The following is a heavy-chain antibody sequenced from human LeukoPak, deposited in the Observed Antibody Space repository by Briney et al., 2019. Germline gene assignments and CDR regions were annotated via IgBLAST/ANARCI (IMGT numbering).Heavy chain of an antibody. CDR3: ARTRGYSYVTGLDY. D-gene: IGHD5-18*01. J-gene: IGHJ4*02. V-gene: IGHV4-4*02. Sequence: TSGTLSLTCAVSGAPISSNNWWWSWVRQPPGKGLEWIGEIYHSGSTNYNPSLKSRVTMSVDKSKNQFSLKLSSVTAADTAVYYCARTRGYSYVTGLDYWGQGTLVTVSS. CDR2: IYHSGST. CDR1: GAPISSNNW.